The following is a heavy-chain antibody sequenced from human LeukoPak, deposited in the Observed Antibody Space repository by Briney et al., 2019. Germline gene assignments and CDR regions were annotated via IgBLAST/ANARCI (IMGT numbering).Heavy chain of an antibody. D-gene: IGHD2-2*01. J-gene: IGHJ6*03. CDR2: SYYSGST. Sequence: SETLSLTCTVSGGSISSYYWSWIRQPPGKGLEWMGYSYYSGSTNYNPSLKSRVTISVDTSKNQFSLKLGSVTAADTAVYYCARAPQGYCSSTSCRKTIRYYYYYMDVWGKGTTVTVSS. CDR3: ARAPQGYCSSTSCRKTIRYYYYYMDV. V-gene: IGHV4-59*01. CDR1: GGSISSYY.